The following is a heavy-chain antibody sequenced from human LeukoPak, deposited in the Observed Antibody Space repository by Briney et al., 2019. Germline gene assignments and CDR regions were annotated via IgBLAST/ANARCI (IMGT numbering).Heavy chain of an antibody. CDR1: GFTFSSYS. J-gene: IGHJ4*02. CDR3: AKDWWWLVRLYFDY. Sequence: GGSLRLSCAASGFTFSSYSMNWVRQAPGKGLEWVSSISSSSSYIYYADSVKGRFTISRDNSKNTLYLQMNSLRAEDTAVYYCAKDWWWLVRLYFDYWGQGTLVTVSS. CDR2: ISSSSSYI. D-gene: IGHD6-19*01. V-gene: IGHV3-21*04.